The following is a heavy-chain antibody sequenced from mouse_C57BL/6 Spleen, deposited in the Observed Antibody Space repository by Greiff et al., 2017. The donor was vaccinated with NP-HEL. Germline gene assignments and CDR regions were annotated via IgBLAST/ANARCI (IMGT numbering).Heavy chain of an antibody. Sequence: QVQLQQPGAELVRPGSSVKLSCKASGYTFTSYWMHWVKQRPIQGLEWIGNIDPSDSETHYNQKFKDKATLTVDKSSSPAYMQLSSLTSEVSAVYYSARSDLRLERVAWFAYWGQGTLVTVSA. D-gene: IGHD1-2*01. CDR3: ARSDLRLERVAWFAY. CDR2: IDPSDSET. CDR1: GYTFTSYW. V-gene: IGHV1-52*01. J-gene: IGHJ3*01.